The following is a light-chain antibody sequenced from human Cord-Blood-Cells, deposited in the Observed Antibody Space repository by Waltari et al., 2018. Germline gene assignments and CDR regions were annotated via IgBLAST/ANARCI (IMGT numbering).Light chain of an antibody. V-gene: IGKV1-39*01. CDR1: QSISSY. J-gene: IGKJ4*01. CDR3: QQSYSTPQLT. Sequence: DIQMSHSPSSLTDSLGDRLTITCRASQSISSYLNWYQQKPGKAPKLLIYAASSLQSGVPSRFSGSGSGTDFTLTISSLQPEDFATYYCQQSYSTPQLTFGGGTKVEIK. CDR2: AAS.